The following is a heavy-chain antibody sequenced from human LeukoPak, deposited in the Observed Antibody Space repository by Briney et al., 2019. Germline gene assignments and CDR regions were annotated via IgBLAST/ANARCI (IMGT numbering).Heavy chain of an antibody. J-gene: IGHJ5*02. CDR2: ISGSGGST. D-gene: IGHD3-9*01. CDR3: AKTSSYDILTGYSRWFDP. V-gene: IGHV3-23*01. Sequence: GGSLRLSCAAPGFTFSSYAMSWVRQAPGKGLEWVSAISGSGGSTYYADSVKGRFTISRDNSKNTLYLQMNSLRAEDTAVYYCAKTSSYDILTGYSRWFDPWGQGTPVTVSS. CDR1: GFTFSSYA.